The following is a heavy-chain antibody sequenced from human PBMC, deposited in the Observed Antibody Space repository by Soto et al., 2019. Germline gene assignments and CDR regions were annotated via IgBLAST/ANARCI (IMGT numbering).Heavy chain of an antibody. J-gene: IGHJ4*02. D-gene: IGHD2-21*02. CDR2: INAGNGNT. CDR3: ARAWVVVTAPDY. Sequence: ASVKVSCKAPGYTFTSYAMHWVRQAPGQRLEWMGWINAGNGNTKYSQKFQGRVTITRDTSASTAYMELSSLRSEDTAVYYCARAWVVVTAPDYWGQGTLVTVSS. CDR1: GYTFTSYA. V-gene: IGHV1-3*01.